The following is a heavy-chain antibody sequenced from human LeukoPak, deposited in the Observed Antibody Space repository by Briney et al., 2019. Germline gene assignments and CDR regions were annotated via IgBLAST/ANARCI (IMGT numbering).Heavy chain of an antibody. D-gene: IGHD1-26*01. CDR3: ARGSGARIGFDP. CDR2: IFDSGST. J-gene: IGHJ5*02. V-gene: IGHV4-39*02. CDR1: GGSISNSAYY. Sequence: SETLSLTCIVSGGSISNSAYYWGWIRQPPGKGLEWIGSIFDSGSTYYNPSLKSRVTISVDTSKNHFSLNLNSVLAADTAVYYCARGSGARIGFDPWGQGTLVSVSS.